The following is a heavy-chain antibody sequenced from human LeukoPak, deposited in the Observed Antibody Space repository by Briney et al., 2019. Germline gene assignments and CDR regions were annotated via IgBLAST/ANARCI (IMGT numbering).Heavy chain of an antibody. V-gene: IGHV3-48*03. D-gene: IGHD2-2*01. CDR2: ISSSGSNI. CDR3: ATSTSRGPYYYYMDV. J-gene: IGHJ6*03. Sequence: GGSLILSCAASGFTFSSYEMNWVRQALGKGLEWVSYISSSGSNIYYTDSVKGRFTISRDNANNSLYLQMHSLRAEDTAVYYCATSTSRGPYYYYMDVWGKGTTVTVSS. CDR1: GFTFSSYE.